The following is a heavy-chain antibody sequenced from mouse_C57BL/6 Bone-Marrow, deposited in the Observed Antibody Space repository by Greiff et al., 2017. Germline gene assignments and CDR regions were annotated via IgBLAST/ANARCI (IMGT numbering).Heavy chain of an antibody. CDR1: GYTFTDYE. V-gene: IGHV1-15*01. D-gene: IGHD2-1*01. J-gene: IGHJ2*01. CDR2: IDPETGGT. CDR3: TRDLLWSPFDY. Sequence: ESGAELVRPGASVTLSCKASGYTFTDYEMHWVKQTPVHGLEWIGAIDPETGGTAYNQKFKGKAILTADKSSSTAYMELRSLTSEDSAVYYCTRDLLWSPFDYSGQGTTLTVSS.